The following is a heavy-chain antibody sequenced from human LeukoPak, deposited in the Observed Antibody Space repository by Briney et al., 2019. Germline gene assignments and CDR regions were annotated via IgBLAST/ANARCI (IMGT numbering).Heavy chain of an antibody. CDR3: AKDQKGRLRWVFDY. V-gene: IGHV3-33*06. CDR1: GFTFSSYS. D-gene: IGHD4-23*01. Sequence: PGRSLRLSCAASGFTFSSYSMHWVRQAPGKGLEWVAVIWYDGSNKYYADSVKGRFTISRDNSKNTLYLQMNSLRAEDTAVYYCAKDQKGRLRWVFDYWGQGTLVTVSS. CDR2: IWYDGSNK. J-gene: IGHJ4*02.